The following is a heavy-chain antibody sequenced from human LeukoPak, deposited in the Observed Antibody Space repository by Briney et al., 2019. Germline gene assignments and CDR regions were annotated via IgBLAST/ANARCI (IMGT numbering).Heavy chain of an antibody. Sequence: VGSLRLSCAASGFSFSSYGIHWVRQAPGKGLEWVAVIGYDGSNKYYADSVKGRFTISRDNSKNTLYLQMNSLRTEDTAVYFCAKEIYYDSSAFFDYWGQGTLVTVSS. CDR3: AKEIYYDSSAFFDY. CDR2: IGYDGSNK. V-gene: IGHV3-30*18. CDR1: GFSFSSYG. D-gene: IGHD3-22*01. J-gene: IGHJ4*02.